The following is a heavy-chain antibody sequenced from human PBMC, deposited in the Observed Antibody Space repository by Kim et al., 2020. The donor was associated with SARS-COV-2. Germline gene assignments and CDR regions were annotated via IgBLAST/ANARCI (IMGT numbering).Heavy chain of an antibody. J-gene: IGHJ6*03. D-gene: IGHD2-2*01. V-gene: IGHV3-30*01. Sequence: YYADSVKGRITIYRDNSKNTLYLQMNSLRAEDTAGYYCARSSSAYYYMDVWGKGTTVSVSS. CDR3: ARSSSAYYYMDV.